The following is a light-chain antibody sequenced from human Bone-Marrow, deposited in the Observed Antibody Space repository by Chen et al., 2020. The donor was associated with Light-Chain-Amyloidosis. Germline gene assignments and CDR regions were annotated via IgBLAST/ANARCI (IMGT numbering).Light chain of an antibody. CDR3: QAADSSGPYEVM. CDR2: RDT. CDR1: DLPTKY. V-gene: IGLV3-25*03. Sequence: SYELTQPPSVSVSPGQTARITCSGDDLPTKYAYWYQQKPGQAPVLVIHRDTERPSGISERFSGSSSGRTATLTISGGHPEDEADYHCQAADSSGPYEVMFGGGTKLTVL. J-gene: IGLJ3*02.